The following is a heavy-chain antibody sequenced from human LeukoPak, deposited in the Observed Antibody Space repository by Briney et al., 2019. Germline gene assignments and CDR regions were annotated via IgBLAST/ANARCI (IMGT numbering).Heavy chain of an antibody. J-gene: IGHJ4*02. CDR3: ARRGGDGTFDY. Sequence: GGSLRLSCAASGFTFSNAWMSWVRQAPGKGLEWVSYISSSSSTIYYADSVKGRFTISRDNAKNSLYLQMNSLRAEDAAVYYCARRGGDGTFDYWGQGTLVTVSS. CDR1: GFTFSNAW. V-gene: IGHV3-48*01. CDR2: ISSSSSTI. D-gene: IGHD2-21*02.